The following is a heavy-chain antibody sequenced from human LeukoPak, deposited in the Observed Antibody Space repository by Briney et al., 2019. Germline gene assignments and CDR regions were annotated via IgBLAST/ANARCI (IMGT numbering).Heavy chain of an antibody. J-gene: IGHJ6*02. CDR3: ARWEYYGSGSFKRSYYYYYGMDV. D-gene: IGHD3-10*01. V-gene: IGHV1-18*01. CDR2: ISAYNGNT. Sequence: GASVKVSCKASGYTFTSYGISWVRQAPGQGLEWMGWISAYNGNTNYAQKLQGRVTMTTDTSTSTAYMELRSLRSEDTAVYYCARWEYYGSGSFKRSYYYYYGMDVWGQGTTVTVSS. CDR1: GYTFTSYG.